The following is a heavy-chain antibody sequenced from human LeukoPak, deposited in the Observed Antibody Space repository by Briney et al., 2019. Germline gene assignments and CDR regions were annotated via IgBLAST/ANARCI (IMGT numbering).Heavy chain of an antibody. CDR3: ARDLSLDY. CDR1: GFTFRSYA. CDR2: ISSNGGST. V-gene: IGHV3-64*01. J-gene: IGHJ4*02. Sequence: GGSLRLFCAASGFTFRSYAMHWVRQAPGKGLEYVSAISSNGGSTYYANSVKGRFTISRDNSKNTLYLQMGSLRAEDMAVYYCARDLSLDYWGQGTLVTVSS.